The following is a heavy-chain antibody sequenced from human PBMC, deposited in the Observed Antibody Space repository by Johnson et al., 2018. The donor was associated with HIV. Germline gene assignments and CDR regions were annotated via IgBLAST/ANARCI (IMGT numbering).Heavy chain of an antibody. CDR1: GFTFSDCA. J-gene: IGHJ3*01. D-gene: IGHD3-9*01. V-gene: IGHV3-23*04. Sequence: VQLVESGGGLVQPRGSLRLSCAASGFTFSDCAMSWVRQGPGKGLEWVSAITVSGDNTYYADSVKGRFTISRDNSKNTLYLQMSSLRADDTAVYYCARDRRFYDVLTSSSCPTFDLWGQGTMVTVSS. CDR2: ITVSGDNT. CDR3: ARDRRFYDVLTSSSCPTFDL.